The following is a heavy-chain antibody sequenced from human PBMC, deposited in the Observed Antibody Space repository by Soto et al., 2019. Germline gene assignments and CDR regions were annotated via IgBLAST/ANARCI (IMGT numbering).Heavy chain of an antibody. V-gene: IGHV1-2*02. J-gene: IGHJ4*02. CDR1: GYIFTGSY. CDR2: IDPDSGET. CDR3: ARGPLE. Sequence: ASLKVHCKGAGYIFTGSYLNCVLPAPGRGIEWVGRIDPDSGETDSSEKYYGRLTLTRDTAIDTAYMEMTRLTLDYTAIYYCARGPLEWGQGPLVTVSS.